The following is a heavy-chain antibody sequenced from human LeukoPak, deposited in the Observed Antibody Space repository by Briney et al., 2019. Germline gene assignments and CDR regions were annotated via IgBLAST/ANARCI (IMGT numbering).Heavy chain of an antibody. D-gene: IGHD4-17*01. J-gene: IGHJ4*02. V-gene: IGHV3-7*03. CDR2: IKQDGSEK. CDR1: GFAFSSYW. Sequence: GGSLRLSCAASGFAFSSYWMNWVRQAPGKGLEWVANIKQDGSEKYYVDSVKGRFTISRDNAKNSLYLQMNSLRAEDTALYYCTKVGGVTSGPFDYWGQGTLVTVSS. CDR3: TKVGGVTSGPFDY.